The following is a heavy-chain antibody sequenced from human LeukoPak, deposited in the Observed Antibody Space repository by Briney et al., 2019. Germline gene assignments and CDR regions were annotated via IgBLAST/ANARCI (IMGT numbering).Heavy chain of an antibody. D-gene: IGHD2-21*02. CDR1: GFTFGSYG. CDR3: AKGVKQIVVVTANPYLDY. J-gene: IGHJ4*02. Sequence: GGSLRLSCAASGFTFGSYGMHWVRQAPGKGLEWVTFIRSDGSNKYYADSVKGRFTISRDNSKNTLYLQMNTLIADDTAVYYCAKGVKQIVVVTANPYLDYWVREPWSPSPQ. CDR2: IRSDGSNK. V-gene: IGHV3-30*02.